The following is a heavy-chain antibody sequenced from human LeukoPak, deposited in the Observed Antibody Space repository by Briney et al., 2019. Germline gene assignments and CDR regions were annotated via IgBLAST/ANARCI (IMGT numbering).Heavy chain of an antibody. V-gene: IGHV5-51*01. CDR3: ATSYGSGSYDGYFDY. D-gene: IGHD3-10*01. J-gene: IGHJ4*02. CDR2: IYPGDSDT. CDR1: GYSFNTYW. Sequence: GESLKISCKGSGYSFNTYWIGWVRQMPGKGLEWMGIIYPGDSDTRYSPSFQGQVTISADKSISTAYLQWSSLKASDTAMYYCATSYGSGSYDGYFDYWGQGTLVTVSS.